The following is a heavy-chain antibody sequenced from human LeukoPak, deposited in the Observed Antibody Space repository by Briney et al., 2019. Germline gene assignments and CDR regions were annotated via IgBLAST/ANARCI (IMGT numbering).Heavy chain of an antibody. CDR1: GFTFSNAW. J-gene: IGHJ4*02. Sequence: GGSLRLSCAASGFTFSNAWMCWVRQAPGKGLEWVGRIKSKTDGGTTDYAAPVKGGFTISRDDSKNTLYLQMNSLKTEDTAVYYCTTNGITIFGVVTRSFDYWGQGTLVTVSS. V-gene: IGHV3-15*01. D-gene: IGHD3-3*01. CDR2: IKSKTDGGTT. CDR3: TTNGITIFGVVTRSFDY.